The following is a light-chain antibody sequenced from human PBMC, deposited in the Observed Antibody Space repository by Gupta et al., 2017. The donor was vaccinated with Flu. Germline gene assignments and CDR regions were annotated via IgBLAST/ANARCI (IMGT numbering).Light chain of an antibody. CDR1: QSHSNY. J-gene: IGKJ3*01. V-gene: IGKV3-11*01. CDR2: DTT. CDR3: QPLSA. Sequence: EIVLTQSPATLSLSPGERATLSCRTSQSHSNYLAWYQQKPGQAPRLLIYDTTNRATGIPARLXGSXSVTDFXRPRSSLESDDCDVYVGQPLSAFAXGTKVDIK.